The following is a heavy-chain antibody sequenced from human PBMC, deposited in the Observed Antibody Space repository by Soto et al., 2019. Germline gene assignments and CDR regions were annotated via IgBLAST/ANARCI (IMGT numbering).Heavy chain of an antibody. CDR3: ARDRFLVDYYSGMDV. J-gene: IGHJ6*02. CDR2: IKQDGSEK. CDR1: GFTFSSYW. Sequence: GGSLRLSCAASGFTFSSYWMSWVRQAPGKGLEWVANIKQDGSEKYYADSVKGRFTISRDNSKNTLYLQMNSLRAEDTAVYYCARDRFLVDYYSGMDVWGQGTTVPVS. D-gene: IGHD3-3*01. V-gene: IGHV3-7*03.